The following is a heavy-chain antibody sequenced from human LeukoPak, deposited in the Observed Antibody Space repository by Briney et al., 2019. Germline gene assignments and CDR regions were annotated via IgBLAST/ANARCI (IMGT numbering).Heavy chain of an antibody. D-gene: IGHD3-10*02. CDR3: AELGITMIGGV. J-gene: IGHJ6*04. V-gene: IGHV3-21*01. CDR1: GFTFSDYS. CDR2: ITTSSSYI. Sequence: GGSLRLSCAASGFTFSDYSMHWVRQAPGKGLEWVSSITTSSSYIYYADSVKGRFTISRDNAKNSLYLQMNSLRAEDTAVYYCAELGITMIGGVWGKGTTVTISS.